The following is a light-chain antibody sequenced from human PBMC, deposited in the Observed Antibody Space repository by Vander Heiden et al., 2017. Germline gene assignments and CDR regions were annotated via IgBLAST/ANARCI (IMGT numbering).Light chain of an antibody. CDR1: QSVSSSQ. CDR2: GAS. CDR3: QQYGTSPGT. Sequence: EILLTQSPGTLSLSPEERATLSCRTSQSVSSSQLAWYQQKPGQAPRLLIYGASSRATGIPDRFSGSGSGTDFTLTIIRLEPEDFAVYYCQQYGTSPGTFGQGTKLEIK. V-gene: IGKV3-20*01. J-gene: IGKJ2*01.